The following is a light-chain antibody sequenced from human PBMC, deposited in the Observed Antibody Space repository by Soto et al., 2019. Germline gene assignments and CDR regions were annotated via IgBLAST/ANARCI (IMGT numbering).Light chain of an antibody. CDR1: SSNIGRNA. J-gene: IGLJ3*02. Sequence: QSVLTQPPSASGTPGQRVTISCSGSSSNIGRNAVNWYQQLPGTVPKLLIYGNYQRPSGVPDRFSGSKSGTSASLAISGLQSEDEADYYCAAWDDSLNGTVFGGGTKLTVL. CDR3: AAWDDSLNGTV. CDR2: GNY. V-gene: IGLV1-44*01.